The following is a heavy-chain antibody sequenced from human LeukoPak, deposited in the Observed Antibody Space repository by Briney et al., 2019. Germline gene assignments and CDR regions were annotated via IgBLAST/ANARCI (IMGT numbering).Heavy chain of an antibody. CDR3: ALPLRDGDFYFDY. CDR1: GFTLSNYW. Sequence: PGGSLRLSCAASGFTLSNYWMHWVRQAPGKGLVWVSRINSEGTTSYTDPVKGRFTISRDNAKNTVFLQMNSLRAEDTAVYYCALPLRDGDFYFDYWGQGALVTVSS. V-gene: IGHV3-74*01. CDR2: INSEGTT. J-gene: IGHJ4*02. D-gene: IGHD4-17*01.